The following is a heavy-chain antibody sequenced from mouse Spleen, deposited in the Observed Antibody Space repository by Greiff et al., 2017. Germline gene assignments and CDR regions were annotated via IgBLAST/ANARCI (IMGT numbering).Heavy chain of an antibody. J-gene: IGHJ3*01. D-gene: IGHD1-2*01. CDR1: GYTFTSYW. CDR2: INPSNGRT. Sequence: QVQLKQPGAELVKPGASVKLSCTASGYTFTSYWMHWVKQRPGQGLEWIGEINPSNGRTNYNEKFKSKATLTVDKSSSTAYMQLSSLTSEDSAVYYCARGDFITTATFAYWGQGTLVTVSA. V-gene: IGHV1S81*02. CDR3: ARGDFITTATFAY.